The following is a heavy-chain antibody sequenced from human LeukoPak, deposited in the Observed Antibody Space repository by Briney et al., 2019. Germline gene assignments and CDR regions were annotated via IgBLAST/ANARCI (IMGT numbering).Heavy chain of an antibody. Sequence: PGGSLRLSCAASGFTFSSYSMNWVRQAPGKGLEWVSYISSSTSTIYYADSVKGRFTISRDNAKNSLYLQMNSLRAEDTAVYYCARDTGIAAAGTHFQHWGQGTLVTVSS. CDR1: GFTFSSYS. J-gene: IGHJ1*01. V-gene: IGHV3-48*04. CDR3: ARDTGIAAAGTHFQH. D-gene: IGHD6-13*01. CDR2: ISSSTSTI.